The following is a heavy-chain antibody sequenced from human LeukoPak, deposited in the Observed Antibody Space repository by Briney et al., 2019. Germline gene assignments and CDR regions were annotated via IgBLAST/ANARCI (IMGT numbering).Heavy chain of an antibody. D-gene: IGHD4-17*01. CDR3: ARERYTVTADYFDY. V-gene: IGHV4-4*07. CDR1: GGSISSYY. Sequence: PSETLSLTCTVSGGSISSYYWSWIRQPAGKGLEWIGRVYSSGSTNYNPSLKSRVIMSVDTSKNLFSLKLSSVTATDTAVYHCARERYTVTADYFDYWGQGTLVTVSS. CDR2: VYSSGST. J-gene: IGHJ4*02.